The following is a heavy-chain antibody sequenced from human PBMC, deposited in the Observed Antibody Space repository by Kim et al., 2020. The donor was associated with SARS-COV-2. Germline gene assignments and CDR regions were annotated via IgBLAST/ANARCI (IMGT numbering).Heavy chain of an antibody. J-gene: IGHJ6*02. V-gene: IGHV4-59*08. CDR3: ARHEFWYSSSWLDYYGMDV. Sequence: SRVTISVDTSKNQFSLKLSSVTAADTAVYYCARHEFWYSSSWLDYYGMDVWGQGTTVTVSS. D-gene: IGHD6-13*01.